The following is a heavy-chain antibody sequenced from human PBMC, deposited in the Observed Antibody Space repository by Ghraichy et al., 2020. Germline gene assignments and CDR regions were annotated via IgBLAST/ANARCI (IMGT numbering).Heavy chain of an antibody. V-gene: IGHV3-9*01. J-gene: IGHJ4*02. Sequence: GGSLRLSCAVSGFPFDDYAMHWVRQPPGKGLEWVSSISWNSDSIDYADSVKGRFTISRDNAKNSLYLQMNSLRAEDTALYYCARDLSGLSSIFDTWGQGTLVTVSS. D-gene: IGHD6-19*01. CDR2: ISWNSDSI. CDR1: GFPFDDYA. CDR3: ARDLSGLSSIFDT.